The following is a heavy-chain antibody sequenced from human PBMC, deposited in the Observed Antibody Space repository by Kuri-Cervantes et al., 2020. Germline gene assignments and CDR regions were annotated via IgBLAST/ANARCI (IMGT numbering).Heavy chain of an antibody. CDR1: GGSISRSSYH. CDR2: IYYSGST. D-gene: IGHD2-15*01. CDR3: ARGFNGEVVVVAASSPGPSKSNYYGMDV. Sequence: SETLSLTCTVSGGSISRSSYHWGWIRQPPGKGLEWIGSIYYSGSTYYNPSLKSRVTISVDTSKNQFSLKLSSVTAADTAVYYCARGFNGEVVVVAASSPGPSKSNYYGMDVWGQGTTVTVSS. V-gene: IGHV4-39*07. J-gene: IGHJ6*02.